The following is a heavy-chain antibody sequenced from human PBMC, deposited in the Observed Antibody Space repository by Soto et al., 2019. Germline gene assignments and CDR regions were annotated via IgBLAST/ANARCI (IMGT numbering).Heavy chain of an antibody. V-gene: IGHV4-4*02. CDR1: GGSFTSNNW. CDR3: ASRDPGTSVDY. CDR2: IYRTGST. D-gene: IGHD1-7*01. Sequence: SETLSLTCAVSGGSFTSNNWWSWVRQPPGQGLEWIGEIYRTGSTNYNPSLKRRVTISLAKSENQFSLKVTSLAAADSAVYYCASRDPGTSVDYWGQGTLVTVSS. J-gene: IGHJ4*02.